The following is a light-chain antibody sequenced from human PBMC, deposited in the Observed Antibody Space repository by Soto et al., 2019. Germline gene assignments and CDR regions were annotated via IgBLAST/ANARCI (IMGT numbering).Light chain of an antibody. CDR3: QQRSNWPL. V-gene: IGKV3-11*01. Sequence: EIVMTQSPATLSLSPGERATLSCRASQTIDNTLAWYQRKPGQAPRLLIYGESSRATGIPDRFSGSGSGTDFTLTISSLEPEDFAVYYCQQRSNWPLFGQGTRLEIK. CDR2: GES. CDR1: QTIDNT. J-gene: IGKJ5*01.